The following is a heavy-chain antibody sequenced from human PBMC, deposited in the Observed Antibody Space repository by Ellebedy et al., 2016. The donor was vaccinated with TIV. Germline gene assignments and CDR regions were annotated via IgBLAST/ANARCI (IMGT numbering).Heavy chain of an antibody. D-gene: IGHD5-18*01. J-gene: IGHJ4*02. CDR3: ARGTRIQLWSSRPYYFDY. CDR2: INPNSGGT. CDR1: GYTFTGYY. Sequence: ASVKVSXKASGYTFTGYYMHWVRQAPGQGLEWMGWINPNSGGTNYAQKFQGRVTMTRDTSISTAYMELSRLRSDDTAVYYCARGTRIQLWSSRPYYFDYWGQGTLGHRLL. V-gene: IGHV1-2*02.